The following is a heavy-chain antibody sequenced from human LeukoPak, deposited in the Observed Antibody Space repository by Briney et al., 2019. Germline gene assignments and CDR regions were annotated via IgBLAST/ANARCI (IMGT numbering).Heavy chain of an antibody. D-gene: IGHD2-2*01. J-gene: IGHJ5*02. Sequence: PSETLSLTCAVYGGSFSGYYWSWIRQPPGKGLEWIGEINHSGSSHYKPSLKSRVTITVDTSKNHFSLKLSSVTAADTAVYYCVRWRGDCSSTSCSNWFDPWGQGTLVTVSS. CDR3: VRWRGDCSSTSCSNWFDP. CDR1: GGSFSGYY. V-gene: IGHV4-34*01. CDR2: INHSGSS.